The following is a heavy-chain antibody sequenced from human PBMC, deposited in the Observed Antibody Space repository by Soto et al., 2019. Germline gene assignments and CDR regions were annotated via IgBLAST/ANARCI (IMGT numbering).Heavy chain of an antibody. Sequence: LETLSLTCTVSGGSISSYYWSWIRQPPGKGLEWIGYIYYSGSTNYNPSLKSRVTISVDTSKNQFSLKLSSVTAADTAVYYCARAHGSGWGAFDIWGQGTMVTVPS. J-gene: IGHJ3*02. CDR2: IYYSGST. CDR3: ARAHGSGWGAFDI. CDR1: GGSISSYY. V-gene: IGHV4-59*08. D-gene: IGHD3-10*01.